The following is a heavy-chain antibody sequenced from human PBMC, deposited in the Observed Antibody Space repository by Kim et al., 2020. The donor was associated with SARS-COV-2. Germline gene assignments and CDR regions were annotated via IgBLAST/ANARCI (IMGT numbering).Heavy chain of an antibody. V-gene: IGHV3-7*01. Sequence: KYYVDSVKGRFTITRDNAKNSLYLQMNSLRAEDTAVYYCARASSLEWFDYWGQGTLVTVSS. D-gene: IGHD3-3*01. J-gene: IGHJ4*02. CDR2: K. CDR3: ARASSLEWFDY.